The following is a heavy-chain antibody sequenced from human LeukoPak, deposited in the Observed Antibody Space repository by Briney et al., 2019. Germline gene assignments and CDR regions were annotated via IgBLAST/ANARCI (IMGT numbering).Heavy chain of an antibody. D-gene: IGHD2-15*01. Sequence: ASVKVSCKASGYTFTSYYMHWVRQAPGQGLEWMGIINPSGGSTSYAQKFQGRVTMTRDTSTSTVYMELSSLRSEDTAVYYCARDQRYCSGGSCYHFDYGGQGTLVTVSS. CDR1: GYTFTSYY. J-gene: IGHJ4*02. CDR3: ARDQRYCSGGSCYHFDY. CDR2: INPSGGST. V-gene: IGHV1-46*01.